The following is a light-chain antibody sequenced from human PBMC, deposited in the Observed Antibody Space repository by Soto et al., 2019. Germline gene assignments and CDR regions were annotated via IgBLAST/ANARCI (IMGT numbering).Light chain of an antibody. CDR2: GNT. J-gene: IGLJ1*01. CDR3: QSYDSKLSGYV. V-gene: IGLV1-40*01. CDR1: SSNIGAGYD. Sequence: QSVLTQPPSVSGSPGQRVTISCTGSSSNIGAGYDVHWYQQLPGTAPNLLIYGNTNRPSGVPDRFSGSKSGTSASLAITGLQAEDEADYYCQSYDSKLSGYVFGIGTKLTVL.